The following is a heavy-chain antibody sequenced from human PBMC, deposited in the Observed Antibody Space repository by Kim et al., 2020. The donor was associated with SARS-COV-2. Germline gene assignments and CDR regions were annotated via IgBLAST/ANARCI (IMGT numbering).Heavy chain of an antibody. Sequence: GGSLRLSCAASGFTFSSYRMNWVRQAPVKGLEWVANISQDGSQKYYVDSVKGRFTISRDNAKHSLYLQMNSLRAEDTAVYYCAGDGWWDSSSGYDFGEAFDISGQGTMVTVSS. CDR2: ISQDGSQK. D-gene: IGHD5-12*01. V-gene: IGHV3-7*01. J-gene: IGHJ3*02. CDR3: AGDGWWDSSSGYDFGEAFDI. CDR1: GFTFSSYR.